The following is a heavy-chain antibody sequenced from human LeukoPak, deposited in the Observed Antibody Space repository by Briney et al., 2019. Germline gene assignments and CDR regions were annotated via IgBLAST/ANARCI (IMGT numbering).Heavy chain of an antibody. D-gene: IGHD3-22*01. Sequence: GGSLRLSCAASGFAFSNYGMSWVRQAPGKGPEWVSAISATGRSTYYSDSVKGRLTISRDNSRNTLYLQMNSLRAEDTAVYYCAKDQPPYYYDSSGYYLTNWGQGTLVTVSS. CDR2: ISATGRST. CDR1: GFAFSNYG. V-gene: IGHV3-23*01. J-gene: IGHJ4*02. CDR3: AKDQPPYYYDSSGYYLTN.